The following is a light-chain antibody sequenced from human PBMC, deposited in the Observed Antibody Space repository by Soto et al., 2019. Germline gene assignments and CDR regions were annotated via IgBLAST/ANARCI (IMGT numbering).Light chain of an antibody. J-gene: IGLJ3*02. CDR3: QSYDSSLSGGV. CDR1: SSNIGAGYD. Sequence: QSVLTQPPSVSGAPGQRVTISCTGSSSNIGAGYDVHWYQQVPGTAPKLLIYGNNNRPSGVPDRFSGSQSGTSASLAITGLQAEDESDYYCQSYDSSLSGGVFGGGTKLTVL. CDR2: GNN. V-gene: IGLV1-40*01.